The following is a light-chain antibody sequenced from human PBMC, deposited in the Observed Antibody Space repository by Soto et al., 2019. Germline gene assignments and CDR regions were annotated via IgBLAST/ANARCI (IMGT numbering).Light chain of an antibody. CDR3: QQYGTSEII. V-gene: IGKV3-20*01. Sequence: IALTQSPGTLSLSPWEGATLSCRASQSISSNYLAWYQQKPGQAPRLLIHGASSRATGIPVRFSGSGSGTDFTLTISRLEPEDFAVFFCQQYGTSEIIFGQGTRLEIK. CDR1: QSISSNY. J-gene: IGKJ5*01. CDR2: GAS.